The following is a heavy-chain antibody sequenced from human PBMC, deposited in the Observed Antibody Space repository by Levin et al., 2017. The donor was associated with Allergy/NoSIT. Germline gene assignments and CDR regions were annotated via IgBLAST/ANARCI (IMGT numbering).Heavy chain of an antibody. J-gene: IGHJ4*02. V-gene: IGHV1-2*02. Sequence: GASVKVSCKASGYTFTGYYMHWVRQAPGQGLEWMGWINPNSGGTNYAQKFQGRVTMTRDTSISTAYMELSRLRSDDTAVYYCARVNRPYDSSGFDYWGQGTLVTVSS. CDR3: ARVNRPYDSSGFDY. CDR2: INPNSGGT. D-gene: IGHD3-22*01. CDR1: GYTFTGYY.